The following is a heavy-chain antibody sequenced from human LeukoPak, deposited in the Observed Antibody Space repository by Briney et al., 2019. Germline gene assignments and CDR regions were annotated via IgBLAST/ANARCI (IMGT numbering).Heavy chain of an antibody. CDR1: GYTFTSYA. CDR3: ARAYYDYVWGSYRFENWFDP. D-gene: IGHD3-16*02. J-gene: IGHJ5*02. CDR2: IIPIFGTA. Sequence: SVKVSCKASGYTFTSYAISWVRQAPGQGLEWMGGIIPIFGTANYAQKFQGRVTITADESTSTAYMELSSLRSEDTAVYYCARAYYDYVWGSYRFENWFDPWGQGTLVTVSS. V-gene: IGHV1-69*13.